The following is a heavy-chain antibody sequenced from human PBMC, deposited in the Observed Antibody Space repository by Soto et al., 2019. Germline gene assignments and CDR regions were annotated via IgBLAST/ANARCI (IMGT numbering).Heavy chain of an antibody. Sequence: QVHLVESGGGVVQPGRSLRLSCAASGFTFSDYGMNWVRQAPGKGLEWLAVISSDGNERYYADSLKGRFTISRDNSENTLYLEMSSVRVEDTAVYYCGKVSWQRLGRFDSWGQGTQVTVSS. J-gene: IGHJ5*01. CDR1: GFTFSDYG. CDR3: GKVSWQRLGRFDS. CDR2: ISSDGNER. V-gene: IGHV3-30*18. D-gene: IGHD6-25*01.